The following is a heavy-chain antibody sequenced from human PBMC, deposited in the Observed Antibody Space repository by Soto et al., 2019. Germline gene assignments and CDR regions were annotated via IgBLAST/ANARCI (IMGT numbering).Heavy chain of an antibody. D-gene: IGHD3-9*01. CDR1: GFTFSSYA. V-gene: IGHV3-23*01. CDR3: AKVPTRLLRYFDGLLDSDY. Sequence: GGSLRLSCAASGFTFSSYAMSWVRQAPGKGLEWVSAIRGSGGSTYYADSVEGRFTISSDNYKNTLYQLKNRLKAEDTAVYYCAKVPTRLLRYFDGLLDSDYWGQGTMVTVSS. CDR2: IRGSGGST. J-gene: IGHJ4*02.